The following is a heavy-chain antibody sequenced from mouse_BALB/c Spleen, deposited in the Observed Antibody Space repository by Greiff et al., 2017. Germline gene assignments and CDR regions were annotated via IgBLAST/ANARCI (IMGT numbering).Heavy chain of an antibody. Sequence: DVMLVESGGGLVQPGGSLKLSCAASGFTFSSYGMSWVRQTPDKRLELVATINSNGGSTYYPDSVKGRFTISRDNAKNTLYLQMSSLKSEDTAMYYCARVLRRGNYYAMDYWGQGTSVTVSS. J-gene: IGHJ4*01. D-gene: IGHD1-2*01. CDR2: INSNGGST. CDR3: ARVLRRGNYYAMDY. CDR1: GFTFSSYG. V-gene: IGHV5-6-3*01.